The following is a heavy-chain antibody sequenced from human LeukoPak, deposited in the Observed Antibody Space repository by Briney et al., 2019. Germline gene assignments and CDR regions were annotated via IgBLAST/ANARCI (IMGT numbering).Heavy chain of an antibody. CDR3: ARSEMATIPGY. J-gene: IGHJ4*02. CDR1: GGSISSYY. V-gene: IGHV4-59*01. CDR2: IYYIGST. Sequence: SETLSLTCTVSGGSISSYYWSWIRQPPGKGLVWIGYIYYIGSTNYNHSLKSRGTISLDTSKNQISLKLRSVTATETALYYCARSEMATIPGYWGQGTLVTVSS. D-gene: IGHD5-24*01.